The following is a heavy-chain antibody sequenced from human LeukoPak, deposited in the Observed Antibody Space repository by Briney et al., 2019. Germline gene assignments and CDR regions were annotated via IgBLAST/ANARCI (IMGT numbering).Heavy chain of an antibody. CDR3: ARLEGSSWYAGYYYYYYGMDV. D-gene: IGHD6-13*01. CDR1: GYSFTSYW. J-gene: IGHJ6*02. Sequence: GESLKISCQGSGYSFTSYWIGWVRQMPGKGLEWMGIIYPGDSDTRYSPSFQGQVTISADKSISTAYLQWSSLKAPDTAMYYCARLEGSSWYAGYYYYYYGMDVWGQGTTVTVSS. CDR2: IYPGDSDT. V-gene: IGHV5-51*01.